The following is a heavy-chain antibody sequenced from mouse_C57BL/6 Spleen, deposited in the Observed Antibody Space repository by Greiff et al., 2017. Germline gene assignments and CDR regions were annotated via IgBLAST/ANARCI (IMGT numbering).Heavy chain of an antibody. J-gene: IGHJ4*01. CDR2: INPNYGTT. V-gene: IGHV1-39*01. CDR1: GYSFTDYN. CDR3: ARREGYDYDNYAMDY. D-gene: IGHD2-4*01. Sequence: EVKLQQSGPELVKPGASVKISCKASGYSFTDYNMNWVKQSNGKSLEWIGVINPNYGTTSYNQKFKVKATLTVDQSSSTAYMQLNSLTSEDSAVYYCARREGYDYDNYAMDYWGQGTSVTVSS.